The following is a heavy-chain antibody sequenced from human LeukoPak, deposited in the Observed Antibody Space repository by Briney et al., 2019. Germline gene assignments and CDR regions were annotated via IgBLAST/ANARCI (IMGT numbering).Heavy chain of an antibody. J-gene: IGHJ4*02. D-gene: IGHD1-26*01. CDR2: IYYSGST. CDR3: ARGTRATRYFDY. Sequence: SETLSLTCAAYGGSFSGYYWNWIRQPPGKGLEWIGYIYYSGSTNYNPSLKSRVTISVDTSKNQFSLKLSSVTAADTAVYYCARGTRATRYFDYWGQGTLVTVSS. V-gene: IGHV4-59*01. CDR1: GGSFSGYY.